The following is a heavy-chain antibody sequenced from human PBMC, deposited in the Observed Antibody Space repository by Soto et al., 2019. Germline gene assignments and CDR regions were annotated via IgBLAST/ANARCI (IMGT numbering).Heavy chain of an antibody. CDR1: GFTFDDYA. CDR2: ISWNSGSI. V-gene: IGHV3-9*01. J-gene: IGHJ3*02. D-gene: IGHD3-22*01. CDR3: AKDWDDYYDGAFDI. Sequence: AGGSLRLSCAASGFTFDDYAMHWVRQAPGKGLEWVSGISWNSGSIGYADSVKGRFTISRDNAKNSLYLQMNSLRAEDTALYYCAKDWDDYYDGAFDIWGQGTMVTVSS.